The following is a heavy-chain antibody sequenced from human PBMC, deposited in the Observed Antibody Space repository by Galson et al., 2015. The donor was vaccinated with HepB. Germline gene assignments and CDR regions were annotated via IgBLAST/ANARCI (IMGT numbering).Heavy chain of an antibody. D-gene: IGHD5-24*01. CDR2: IDSSSTYI. Sequence: SLRLSCAASGFTFSRCSMNWVRQAPGKGLDWVSSIDSSSTYIYCADSVRGRFTISRHNAKNSLYLQMNSLRAEDTAVYYCARDESLGDGDAFDIWGQGTMVTVSS. CDR1: GFTFSRCS. J-gene: IGHJ3*02. V-gene: IGHV3-21*04. CDR3: ARDESLGDGDAFDI.